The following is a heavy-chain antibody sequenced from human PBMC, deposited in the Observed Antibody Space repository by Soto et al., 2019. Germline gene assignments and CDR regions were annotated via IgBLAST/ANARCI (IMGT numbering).Heavy chain of an antibody. V-gene: IGHV3-23*01. D-gene: IGHD3-3*01. CDR1: GFTFSSYA. CDR3: AKPRTTRPRSGPRYGMEV. J-gene: IGHJ6*02. CDR2: ISGSGGST. Sequence: GGSLRLSCAASGFTFSSYAMSWVRQAPGKGLEWVSAISGSGGSTYYADSVKGRFTISRDNSKNTLYLQMNSLRAEDTAVYYCAKPRTTRPRSGPRYGMEVWGQGTTVTVSS.